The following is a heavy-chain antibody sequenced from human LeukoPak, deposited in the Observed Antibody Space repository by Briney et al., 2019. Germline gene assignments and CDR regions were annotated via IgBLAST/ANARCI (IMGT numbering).Heavy chain of an antibody. J-gene: IGHJ3*02. D-gene: IGHD6-13*01. CDR1: GFTFSDHY. Sequence: PGGSLRLSCAASGFTFSDHYMDWVRQAPGKGLEWVGRTRNKANSFTTESAASVKGRFIISRDDSKNSLYLQMNSLKTEDTAVYYCARSSSSWFDAFDIWGQGTMVTVSS. CDR3: ARSSSSWFDAFDI. V-gene: IGHV3-72*01. CDR2: TRNKANSFTT.